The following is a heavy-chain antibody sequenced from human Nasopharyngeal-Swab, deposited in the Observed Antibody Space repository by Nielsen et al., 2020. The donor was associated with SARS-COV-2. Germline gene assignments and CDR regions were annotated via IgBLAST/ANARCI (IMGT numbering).Heavy chain of an antibody. D-gene: IGHD3-3*01. J-gene: IGHJ6*02. CDR3: ARASSITIFGVVISRGYYYYGMDV. Sequence: WIRQPPGKGLEWIGYFYYSGITNYNPSLKSRVTILIDTSKNQFSLKLNSVTPEDTAVYYCARASSITIFGVVISRGYYYYGMDVWGQGTTVTVSS. CDR2: FYYSGIT. V-gene: IGHV4-59*12.